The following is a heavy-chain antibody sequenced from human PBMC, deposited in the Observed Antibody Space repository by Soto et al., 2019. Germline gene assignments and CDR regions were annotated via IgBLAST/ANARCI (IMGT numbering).Heavy chain of an antibody. J-gene: IGHJ4*02. CDR3: SKVYLYYNSAIFGL. Sequence: EVQLVESGGGLVQPGGSLRLSCVASGFSFSSYSITWVRQAPGRGLEWVSYINSGSSATYYADSVEGRFTISRDNAKNSLYLQMTSLRGGEPAGYYCSKVYLYYNSAIFGLWGQGTLVTVSS. V-gene: IGHV3-48*01. CDR2: INSGSSAT. D-gene: IGHD3-22*01. CDR1: GFSFSSYS.